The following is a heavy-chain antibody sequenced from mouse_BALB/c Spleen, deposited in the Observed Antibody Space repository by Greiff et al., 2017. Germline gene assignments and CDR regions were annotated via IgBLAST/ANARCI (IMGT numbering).Heavy chain of an antibody. J-gene: IGHJ3*01. V-gene: IGHV1-69*02. CDR1: GYTFTSYW. Sequence: VQLQQSGAELVRPGASVKLSCKASGYTFTSYWINWVKQRPGQGLEWIGNIYPSDSYTNYNQKFKDKATLTVDKSSSTAYMQLSSPTSEDSAVYYCTIRRGAYWGQGTLVTVSA. CDR2: IYPSDSYT. CDR3: TIRRGAY.